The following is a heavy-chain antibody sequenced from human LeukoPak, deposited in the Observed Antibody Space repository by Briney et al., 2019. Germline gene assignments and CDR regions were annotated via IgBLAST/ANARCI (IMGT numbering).Heavy chain of an antibody. V-gene: IGHV4-30-4*08. D-gene: IGHD5-18*01. CDR2: IYYSGST. J-gene: IGHJ3*02. CDR3: ARGAGGYSYGFDPFDI. CDR1: GGSISSGDYY. Sequence: PSETLSLTCTVSGGSISSGDYYWSWIRQPPGKGLEWIGYIYYSGSTYYNPSLKSRVTISVDTSKNQFSLKLSSVTAAVTAVYYCARGAGGYSYGFDPFDIWGQGTMVTVSS.